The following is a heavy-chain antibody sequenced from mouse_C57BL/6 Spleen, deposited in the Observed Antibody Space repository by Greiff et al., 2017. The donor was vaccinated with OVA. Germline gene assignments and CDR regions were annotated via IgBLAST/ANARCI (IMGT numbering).Heavy chain of an antibody. D-gene: IGHD2-3*01. CDR3: ARGLYDGYPYYAMDY. CDR1: GYTFTSYW. V-gene: IGHV1-72*01. J-gene: IGHJ4*01. CDR2: IDPNSGGT. Sequence: QVHVKQPGAELVKPGASVKLSCKASGYTFTSYWMHWVKQRPGRGLEWIGRIDPNSGGTKYNEKFKSKATLTVDKPSSTAYMQLSSLTSEDSAVYYCARGLYDGYPYYAMDYWGQGTSVTVSS.